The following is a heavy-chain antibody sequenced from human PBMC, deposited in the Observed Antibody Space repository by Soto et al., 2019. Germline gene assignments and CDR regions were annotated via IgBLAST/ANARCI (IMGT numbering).Heavy chain of an antibody. D-gene: IGHD4-17*01. Sequence: EVQLAESGGGLVQPGGSLRLSCAASGFSFSSYSMNWVRQAPGKGLEWVSQISSSSNTIYYADSVKGRFTISRDNAKKSVYLQMNSLRDEDTAVYYCARDSLTHYGGNLDYWGQGTLVTVSS. CDR3: ARDSLTHYGGNLDY. V-gene: IGHV3-48*02. CDR2: ISSSSNTI. CDR1: GFSFSSYS. J-gene: IGHJ4*02.